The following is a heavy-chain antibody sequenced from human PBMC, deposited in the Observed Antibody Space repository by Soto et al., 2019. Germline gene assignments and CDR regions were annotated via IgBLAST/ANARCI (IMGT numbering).Heavy chain of an antibody. D-gene: IGHD1-26*01. J-gene: IGHJ4*02. CDR2: IRNKANSYST. Sequence: GGSLRLSCASSGFTFSDHYMEWVRQAPGKGLEWVGRIRNKANSYSTEYAASVKGRFTISRDDSMNSLYLQMNSLKTEDTAVFYCARYSGSYSRGLDYWGQGTPVTVSS. CDR1: GFTFSDHY. CDR3: ARYSGSYSRGLDY. V-gene: IGHV3-72*01.